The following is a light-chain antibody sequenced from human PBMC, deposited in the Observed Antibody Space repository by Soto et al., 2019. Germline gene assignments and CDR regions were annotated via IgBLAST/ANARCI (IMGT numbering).Light chain of an antibody. CDR1: QSVSGSC. V-gene: IGKV3-20*01. Sequence: EIVLTQSPGTLSLSPGERATLSCRASQSVSGSCLAWYQQKPGQAPRLLTYGASGRATGIPDRFSGSGSGTDFTLTISRLEPEDFAVYYCQQYGSSPFTFGPGTKVDIK. CDR2: GAS. J-gene: IGKJ3*01. CDR3: QQYGSSPFT.